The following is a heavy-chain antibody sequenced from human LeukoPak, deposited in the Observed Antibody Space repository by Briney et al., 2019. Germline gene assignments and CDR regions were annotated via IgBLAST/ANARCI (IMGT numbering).Heavy chain of an antibody. CDR1: GGSISSYY. CDR2: IYYSGST. V-gene: IGHV4-59*01. CDR3: ARAMPYDSSGFWFDP. D-gene: IGHD3-22*01. Sequence: SETLSLTCTVSGGSISSYYWSWIRQPPGKGLEWIGYIYYSGSTNYNPSLKSRVTIPVDTSKNQFSLKLSSVTAADAAVYYCARAMPYDSSGFWFDPWGQGTLVTVSS. J-gene: IGHJ5*02.